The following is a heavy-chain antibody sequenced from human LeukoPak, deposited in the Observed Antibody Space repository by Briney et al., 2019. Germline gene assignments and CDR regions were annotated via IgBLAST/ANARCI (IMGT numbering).Heavy chain of an antibody. Sequence: GASVKVSCKASGYTFTSYAMHWVRQAPGPRLEWMGWMNAGNGNTKYSQKFQGRVTITRDTSASTAYMELSSLRSEDTAVYYCARVGPLYSSSWYVTPLDYWGQGTLVTVSS. CDR3: ARVGPLYSSSWYVTPLDY. J-gene: IGHJ4*02. CDR2: MNAGNGNT. CDR1: GYTFTSYA. D-gene: IGHD6-13*01. V-gene: IGHV1-3*01.